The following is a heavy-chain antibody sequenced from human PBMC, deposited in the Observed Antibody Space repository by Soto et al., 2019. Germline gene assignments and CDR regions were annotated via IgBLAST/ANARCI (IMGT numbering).Heavy chain of an antibody. D-gene: IGHD3-3*01. CDR3: ARHFSRCDFWSGYSPYYYYMDV. CDR1: GGSFSGYY. V-gene: IGHV4-34*01. Sequence: SETLSLTCAVYGGSFSGYYWSWIRQPPGKGLEWIGEINHSGSTNYNPSLKSRVTISVDTSKNQFSLKLSSVTAADTAVYYCARHFSRCDFWSGYSPYYYYMDVWGKGTTVTVSS. J-gene: IGHJ6*03. CDR2: INHSGST.